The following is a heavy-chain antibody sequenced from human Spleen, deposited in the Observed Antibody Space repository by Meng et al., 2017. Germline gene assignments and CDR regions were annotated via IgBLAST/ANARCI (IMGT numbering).Heavy chain of an antibody. J-gene: IGHJ6*02. V-gene: IGHV3-23*01. CDR1: GVTFSSYG. CDR3: ERDRQVALISYYFGMDV. Sequence: GESLKISCAASGVTFSSYGMSWVRQAPGKGLEWVSAISGSGGNTYYADSVKGRFTISRDNSKNTVYLQMNSLRPEDTAVYYCERDRQVALISYYFGMDVWGQGTTVTVSS. D-gene: IGHD3/OR15-3a*01. CDR2: ISGSGGNT.